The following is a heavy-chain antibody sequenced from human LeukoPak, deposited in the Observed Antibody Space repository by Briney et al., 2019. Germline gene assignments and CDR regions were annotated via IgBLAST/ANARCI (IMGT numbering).Heavy chain of an antibody. Sequence: APVKVSCKVSGYTLTELSMHWVRQAPGKGLEWMGGFDPEDGETIYAQKFQGRVTMTEDTSTDTAYMELSSLRSEDTAVYYCATGTTTLPWFDPWGQGTLVTVSS. J-gene: IGHJ5*02. CDR2: FDPEDGET. D-gene: IGHD1-1*01. V-gene: IGHV1-24*01. CDR1: GYTLTELS. CDR3: ATGTTTLPWFDP.